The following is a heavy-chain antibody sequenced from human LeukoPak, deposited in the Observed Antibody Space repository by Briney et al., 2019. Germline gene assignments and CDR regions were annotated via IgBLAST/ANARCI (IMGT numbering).Heavy chain of an antibody. CDR2: IDSGRHI. CDR3: ARTKYYFDSSDYFFFDP. J-gene: IGHJ5*02. Sequence: SETLSLTCTVSYESISSSSHYWAWIRRPPGKGLEWLGSIDSGRHIHSNPSLDGRDTISVDTSKNQFSLKLSSVPATDTAVYYCARTKYYFDSSDYFFFDPWGQGILVIVSS. V-gene: IGHV4-39*01. D-gene: IGHD3-22*01. CDR1: YESISSSSHY.